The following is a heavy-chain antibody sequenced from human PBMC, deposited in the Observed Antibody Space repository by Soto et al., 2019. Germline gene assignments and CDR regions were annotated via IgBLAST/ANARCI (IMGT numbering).Heavy chain of an antibody. D-gene: IGHD3-10*01. CDR3: ARGVPFYYYAMDV. CDR2: VDWEDDK. V-gene: IGHV2-70*01. CDR1: GFSLDTTGMC. Sequence: SGPRLVNPTQTLTLTCTFSGFSLDTTGMCVSWIRQPPGKALEWLALVDWEDDKNYNTSLRTRLTISKDTSKNQVVLTVTNMEPVDTATYYCARGVPFYYYAMDVWGQGTTVTVSS. J-gene: IGHJ6*02.